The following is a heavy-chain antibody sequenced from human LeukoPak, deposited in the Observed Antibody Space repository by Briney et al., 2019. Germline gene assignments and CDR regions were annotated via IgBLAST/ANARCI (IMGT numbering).Heavy chain of an antibody. Sequence: SETLSLTCTVSGGSISSYYWSWIRQPPGKGLEWIGYIYYSGSTNYNPSLKSRVTISVDTSKNQFSLKLSSVTAADTAVDYCATYGDPRFDYWGQGTLVTVSS. CDR2: IYYSGST. CDR1: GGSISSYY. J-gene: IGHJ4*02. CDR3: ATYGDPRFDY. V-gene: IGHV4-59*08. D-gene: IGHD4-17*01.